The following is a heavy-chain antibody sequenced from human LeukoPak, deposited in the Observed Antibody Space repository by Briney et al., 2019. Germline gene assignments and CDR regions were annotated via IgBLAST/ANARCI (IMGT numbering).Heavy chain of an antibody. V-gene: IGHV3-30*18. CDR3: AKGPDYGGNSPNYHYGMDV. Sequence: GGSLRLSCAASRFTFSSYGMHWVRQAPGKGLEWVAVISYDGSNKYYADSVKGRFTISRDNSKNTLYLQMNSLRAEDTAVYYCAKGPDYGGNSPNYHYGMDVWGQGTTVTVSS. CDR1: RFTFSSYG. J-gene: IGHJ6*02. D-gene: IGHD4-23*01. CDR2: ISYDGSNK.